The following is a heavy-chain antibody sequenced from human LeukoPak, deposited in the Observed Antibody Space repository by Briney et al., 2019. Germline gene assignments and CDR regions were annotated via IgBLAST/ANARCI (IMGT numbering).Heavy chain of an antibody. CDR1: GFTFSSYA. Sequence: GGSLRLSCAASGFTFSSYAISWVRQAPGKGLEWVSAISGSGGSTYYADSVKGRFTISRDNAKNSLYLQMNSLRAEDTAVYYCARDLPAWGSVNAFDIWGQGTMVTVSS. CDR2: ISGSGGST. V-gene: IGHV3-23*01. D-gene: IGHD7-27*01. J-gene: IGHJ3*02. CDR3: ARDLPAWGSVNAFDI.